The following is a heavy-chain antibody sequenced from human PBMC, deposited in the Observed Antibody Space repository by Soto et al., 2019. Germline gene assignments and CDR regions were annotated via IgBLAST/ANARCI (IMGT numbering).Heavy chain of an antibody. V-gene: IGHV1-3*01. CDR1: GYTFTSYA. J-gene: IGHJ4*02. CDR2: INAGNGNT. CDR3: AGDDRPPNNAYGDYFGY. Sequence: GASVKVSCKASGYTFTSYAMHWVRQAPGQRLEWMGWINAGNGNTKYSQKFQGRVTITRDTSASTVYMELSSLRSEDTAVDYCAGDDRPPNNAYGDYFGYWGQGARVTVPS. D-gene: IGHD4-17*01.